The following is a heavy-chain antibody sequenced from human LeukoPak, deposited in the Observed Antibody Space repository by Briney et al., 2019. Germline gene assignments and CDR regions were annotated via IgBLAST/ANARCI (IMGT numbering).Heavy chain of an antibody. J-gene: IGHJ4*02. CDR1: GFTFSTYA. CDR2: INNSGGST. V-gene: IGHV3-23*01. Sequence: PGGSLRLSCAASGFTFSTYAMSWVRQAPGKGLEWVSTINNSGGSTYYADSVKGRFTISRDNSKNTLYLQMNSLRAEDTAVYYCAKACLYCGGDCYSFIPPSPFDYWGQGTLVTVSS. D-gene: IGHD2-21*02. CDR3: AKACLYCGGDCYSFIPPSPFDY.